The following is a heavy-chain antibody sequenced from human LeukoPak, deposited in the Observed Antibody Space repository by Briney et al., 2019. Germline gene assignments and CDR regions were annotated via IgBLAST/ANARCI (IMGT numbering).Heavy chain of an antibody. Sequence: GASVKVSCKASGYTFTGYYMHWVRQAPGQGLESMGWINPNSGGTTYAQKFQGRVTMTRDTSISTAYMELSRLRSDDTAVYYCARPLISARGVYYYYGMDVWGQGTTVTVSS. D-gene: IGHD2-15*01. CDR3: ARPLISARGVYYYYGMDV. J-gene: IGHJ6*02. V-gene: IGHV1-2*02. CDR1: GYTFTGYY. CDR2: INPNSGGT.